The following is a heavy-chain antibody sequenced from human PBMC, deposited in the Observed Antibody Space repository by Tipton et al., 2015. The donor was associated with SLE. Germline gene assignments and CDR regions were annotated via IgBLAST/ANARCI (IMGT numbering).Heavy chain of an antibody. J-gene: IGHJ2*01. CDR1: GVSISNYY. V-gene: IGHV4-59*01. CDR3: ARTESSGAVGWYFDL. Sequence: TLSLTCYVTGVSISNYYWTWIRQSPGKGLEWIGNVYKNYNPSLESRVTISVDTSRNLFSLNLSSVTAADTAVYYCARTESSGAVGWYFDLWGRGTLVTVSS. D-gene: IGHD2-15*01. CDR2: VYKN.